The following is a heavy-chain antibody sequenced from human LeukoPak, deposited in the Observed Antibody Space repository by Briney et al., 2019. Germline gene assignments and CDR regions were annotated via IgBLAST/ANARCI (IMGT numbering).Heavy chain of an antibody. J-gene: IGHJ3*02. V-gene: IGHV3-74*01. CDR3: ARLVSNYYDRMDAFDI. Sequence: GGSLRLSCAASGFTFSSYWMHWVRQAPGKELVWVSRINSDGSSTSYADSVKDRFTISRDNAKNTLYLQMNSLRAEDTAVYYCARLVSNYYDRMDAFDIWGQGTMVTVSS. CDR1: GFTFSSYW. D-gene: IGHD3-22*01. CDR2: INSDGSST.